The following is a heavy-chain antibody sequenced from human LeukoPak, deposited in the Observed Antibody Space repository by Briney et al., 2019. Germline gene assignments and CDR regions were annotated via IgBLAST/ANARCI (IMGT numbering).Heavy chain of an antibody. CDR1: GYSISSGYY. Sequence: SETLSLTCTVSGYSISSGYYWGWIRQPPGKGLEWIGEINHSGSTNYNPSLKSRVTISVDTSKNQFSLKLSSVTAADTAVYYCARDQGAGLFDYWGQGTLVTVSS. CDR3: ARDQGAGLFDY. D-gene: IGHD1-26*01. V-gene: IGHV4-38-2*02. J-gene: IGHJ4*02. CDR2: INHSGST.